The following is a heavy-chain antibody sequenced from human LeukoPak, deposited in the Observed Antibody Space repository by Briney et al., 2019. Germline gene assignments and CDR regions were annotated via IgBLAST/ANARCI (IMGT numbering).Heavy chain of an antibody. CDR3: ARGTNNAFDI. V-gene: IGHV3-48*04. J-gene: IGHJ3*02. CDR2: ISSGSSTV. CDR1: GFTFSSYS. Sequence: GGFLRLYCAASGFTFSSYSMTWARQTPGKGLQWVSYISSGSSTVYYADSVRGRFTISRDNAENSLYLQMNSLRAEDTAVYYCARGTNNAFDIWGQGTIVTVSS. D-gene: IGHD2-2*01.